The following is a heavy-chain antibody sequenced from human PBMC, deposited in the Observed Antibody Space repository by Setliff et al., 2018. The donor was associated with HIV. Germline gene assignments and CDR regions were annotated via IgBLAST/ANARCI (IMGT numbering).Heavy chain of an antibody. J-gene: IGHJ3*01. V-gene: IGHV1-69*13. Sequence: SVKVSCKASGGTFKNLAISWVRQAPGQGLEWMGGVIPSFATANYARKFQGRITITADELTSTVYMDLDSLKSEDSAVYYCANPHDGGAFDVWGQGTAVTVSS. D-gene: IGHD1-1*01. CDR2: VIPSFATA. CDR1: GGTFKNLA. CDR3: ANPHDGGAFDV.